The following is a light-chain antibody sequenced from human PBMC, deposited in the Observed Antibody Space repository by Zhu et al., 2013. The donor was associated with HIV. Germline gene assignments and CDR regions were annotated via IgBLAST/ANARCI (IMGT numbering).Light chain of an antibody. J-gene: IGKJ5*01. V-gene: IGKV3-11*01. Sequence: EIVLTQSPVTLSLSPGERATLSCRASQSVSSSYLAWYQQKPGQAPRLLIYDASNRATGIPARFSGSGSGTDFTLTISSLEPEDFAVYYCQQRSNWPPSITFGQGTRLEIK. CDR1: QSVSSSY. CDR2: DAS. CDR3: QQRSNWPPSIT.